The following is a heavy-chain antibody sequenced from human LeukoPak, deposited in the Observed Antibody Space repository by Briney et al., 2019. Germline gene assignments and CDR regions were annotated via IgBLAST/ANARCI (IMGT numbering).Heavy chain of an antibody. CDR3: AKDVMRFSAAFDI. V-gene: IGHV3-30-3*01. Sequence: GGSLRLSCAASGFTFSSYAMHWVRQAPGKGLEWVAVISYDGSNKYYADSVKGRFTASRDNSKNTLYLQMNSLRAEDTAVYYCAKDVMRFSAAFDIWGQGTMVTVSS. CDR2: ISYDGSNK. D-gene: IGHD3-3*01. J-gene: IGHJ3*02. CDR1: GFTFSSYA.